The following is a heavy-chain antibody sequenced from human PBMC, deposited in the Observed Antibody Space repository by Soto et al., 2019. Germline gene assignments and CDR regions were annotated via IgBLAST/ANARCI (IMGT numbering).Heavy chain of an antibody. CDR1: GGSFCGYY. CDR3: ARSPLLWFGNWFDP. Sequence: SETLSLTCAVYGGSFCGYYWGWIRQPPGKGLEWIGEINHSGSTNYNPSLKSRVTISVDTSKNQFSLKLSSVTAADTAVYYCARSPLLWFGNWFDPWGQGTLVTVSS. J-gene: IGHJ5*02. D-gene: IGHD3-10*01. V-gene: IGHV4-34*01. CDR2: INHSGST.